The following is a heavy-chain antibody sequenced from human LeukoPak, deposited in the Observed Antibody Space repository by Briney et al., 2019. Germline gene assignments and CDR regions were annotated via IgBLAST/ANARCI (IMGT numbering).Heavy chain of an antibody. CDR2: ISGSGGST. D-gene: IGHD3-22*01. CDR3: AKDDYYDSSGYPYFDY. Sequence: GGSLRLSCAASGFIFSSSGMSWVRQAPGKGLEWVSAISGSGGSTYYADSVKGRFTISRDNSKNTLYLQMNSLRAEDTAVYYCAKDDYYDSSGYPYFDYWGQGTLVTVSS. J-gene: IGHJ4*02. V-gene: IGHV3-23*01. CDR1: GFIFSSSG.